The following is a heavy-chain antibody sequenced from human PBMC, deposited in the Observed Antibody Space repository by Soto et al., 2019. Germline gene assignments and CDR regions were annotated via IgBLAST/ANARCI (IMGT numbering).Heavy chain of an antibody. CDR3: AHTGIAVSGDAFDI. V-gene: IGHV1-24*01. J-gene: IGHJ3*02. D-gene: IGHD6-19*01. CDR2: FDPEDGET. CDR1: GYTLTELS. Sequence: SVKVSCKFSGYTLTELSMHWVRQAPGKGLEWMGGFDPEDGETIYAQKFQGRVTMTEDTSTDTAYMELSSLRSEDTAVYYCAHTGIAVSGDAFDIWGQGTMVTVSS.